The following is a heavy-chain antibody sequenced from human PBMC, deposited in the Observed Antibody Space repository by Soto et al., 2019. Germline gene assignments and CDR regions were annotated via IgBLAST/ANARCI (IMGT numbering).Heavy chain of an antibody. V-gene: IGHV1-8*01. CDR3: VREVFWSGYFSHKYYYYYMDV. D-gene: IGHD3-3*01. CDR1: GYTFTSYD. Sequence: ASVKVSCKASGYTFTSYDSNWVRQTNGQGHEWMGWMKPNSGNTGYAQKLQGRDTMTRNTSISRAYMELSSLRSEDTAVYYCVREVFWSGYFSHKYYYYYMDVWGKGTTVTVSS. J-gene: IGHJ6*03. CDR2: MKPNSGNT.